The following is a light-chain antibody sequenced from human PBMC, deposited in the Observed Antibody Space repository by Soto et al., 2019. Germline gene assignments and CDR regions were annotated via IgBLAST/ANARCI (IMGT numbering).Light chain of an antibody. CDR3: SSYAGTHIV. Sequence: QSALTQPPSASGSPGQSVAISCTGTSSDVGGYNYVSWYQQHPGKAPKLMIYEISKWPSGVPDRFSGSKSGNTASLTVSGLQAEDEADYYCSSYAGTHIVFGTGTKVTVL. J-gene: IGLJ1*01. CDR2: EIS. V-gene: IGLV2-8*01. CDR1: SSDVGGYNY.